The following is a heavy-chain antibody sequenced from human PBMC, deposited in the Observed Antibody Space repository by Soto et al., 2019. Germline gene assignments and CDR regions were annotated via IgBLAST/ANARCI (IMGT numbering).Heavy chain of an antibody. Sequence: EVQLVESGGGLVQPGRALRLSCAASGFTFDDYAMHWVRQAPGKGLEWVSGISWNSGSIGYADSVKGRFTISRDNAKNSLYLQMNTLRAEDTALYYCAKDMGVFGVAFDYWGQGTLVTVSS. CDR2: ISWNSGSI. J-gene: IGHJ4*02. CDR3: AKDMGVFGVAFDY. CDR1: GFTFDDYA. V-gene: IGHV3-9*01. D-gene: IGHD3-3*01.